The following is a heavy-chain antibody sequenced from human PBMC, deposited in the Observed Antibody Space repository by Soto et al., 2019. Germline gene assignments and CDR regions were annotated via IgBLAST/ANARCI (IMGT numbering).Heavy chain of an antibody. CDR3: AHKSLTGYYHDY. J-gene: IGHJ4*02. Sequence: SGPTLVNPTHTLTLTCTFSGFSLSTSGVAVGWVRQPPGKALEWLALIYWDDDKRYSPFLKSRLTVTKDTSKNQVALTMTNMDPGDTGTYFCAHKSLTGYYHDYWGQGTLVTVSS. CDR1: GFSLSTSGVA. V-gene: IGHV2-5*02. D-gene: IGHD3-9*01. CDR2: IYWDDDK.